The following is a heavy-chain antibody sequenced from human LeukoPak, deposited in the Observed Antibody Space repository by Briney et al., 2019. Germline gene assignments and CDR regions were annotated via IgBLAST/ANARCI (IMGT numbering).Heavy chain of an antibody. CDR3: ARDSSQTVYGDYVWFDP. Sequence: PSETLSLTCTVSGGSISSGGYYWSWIRQHPGKGLEWIGYIYYSGSTYYNPSLKSRVTISVDTSKNQFSLKLSSVTAADTAVYYCARDSSQTVYGDYVWFDPWGQGTLVTVSS. CDR2: IYYSGST. J-gene: IGHJ5*02. D-gene: IGHD4-17*01. V-gene: IGHV4-31*03. CDR1: GGSISSGGYY.